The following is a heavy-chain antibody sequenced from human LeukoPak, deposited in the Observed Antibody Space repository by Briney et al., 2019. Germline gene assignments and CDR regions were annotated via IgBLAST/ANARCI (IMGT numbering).Heavy chain of an antibody. D-gene: IGHD3-9*01. CDR2: ISAYNGNT. V-gene: IGHV1-18*01. CDR1: GYTFTSYG. CDR3: ARGHIDGWFDP. Sequence: GASVKLSCKASGYTFTSYGISWVRQAPGQGLEWMGWISAYNGNTNYAQKLQGRVTMTTDTSTSTAYMELSSLRSEDTAVYYCARGHIDGWFDPWGQGTLVTVSS. J-gene: IGHJ5*02.